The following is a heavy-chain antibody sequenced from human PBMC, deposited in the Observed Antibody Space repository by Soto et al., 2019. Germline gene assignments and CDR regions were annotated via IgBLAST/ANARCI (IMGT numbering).Heavy chain of an antibody. CDR2: INHSGST. Sequence: QVQLQQWGAGLLKPSETLSLTCAVYGGSFSGYYWSWIRQPPGKGLEWIGEINHSGSTNYNPSLKRRVTISVDTSKNQFSLKLSSVTAADTAVYYCARGPRGFEPEDYWGQGTLVTVSS. V-gene: IGHV4-34*01. J-gene: IGHJ4*02. CDR1: GGSFSGYY. CDR3: ARGPRGFEPEDY. D-gene: IGHD3-10*01.